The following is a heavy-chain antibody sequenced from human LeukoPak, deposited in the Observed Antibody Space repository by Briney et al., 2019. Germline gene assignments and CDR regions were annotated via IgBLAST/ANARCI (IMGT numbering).Heavy chain of an antibody. CDR1: GFTFDSYA. D-gene: IGHD6-13*01. CDR3: AKDRQQLINYWFEF. CDR2: ISDTGGNI. J-gene: IGHJ4*02. Sequence: AGGSLRLSCTASGFTFDSYAMSWVRQTPGKGLEWVSIISDTGGNIYYADSVKGRFTISRDNSKNTLYLQMNSLRAEDTAIYYCAKDRQQLINYWFEFWGQGTQVTVSS. V-gene: IGHV3-23*01.